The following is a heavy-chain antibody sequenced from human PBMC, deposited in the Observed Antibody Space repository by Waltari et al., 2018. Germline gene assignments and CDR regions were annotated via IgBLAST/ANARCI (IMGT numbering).Heavy chain of an antibody. CDR1: GFSFSKYG. CDR2: RAYDGNKE. CDR3: AKAMLIYAEFSRYMDV. V-gene: IGHV3-30*02. J-gene: IGHJ6*03. D-gene: IGHD3-16*01. Sequence: HLAESGGGVVQPGVSLRLSSAASGFSFSKYGMHWVRQAPGKGREWVAFRAYDGNKEYHADSVKGRFTISRDYSKKMGFLQMSGLRPEYTAVYSCAKAMLIYAEFSRYMDVWGKGTTVSVSS.